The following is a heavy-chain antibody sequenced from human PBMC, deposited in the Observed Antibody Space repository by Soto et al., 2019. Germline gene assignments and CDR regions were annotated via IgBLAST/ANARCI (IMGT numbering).Heavy chain of an antibody. V-gene: IGHV1-8*01. CDR2: MNPNSGNT. Sequence: ASVKVSCKASGYTFTSYDINWVRQATGQGLEWMGWMNPNSGNTGYAQKFQGRVTMTRNTSISTAYMELSSLRSEDTAVYYCARGPRYYYYMDVWGKGTTVTVSS. CDR1: GYTFTSYD. CDR3: ARGPRYYYYMDV. J-gene: IGHJ6*03. D-gene: IGHD6-6*01.